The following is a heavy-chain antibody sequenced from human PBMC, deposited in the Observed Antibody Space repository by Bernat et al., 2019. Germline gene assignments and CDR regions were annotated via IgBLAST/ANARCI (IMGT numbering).Heavy chain of an antibody. D-gene: IGHD2-15*01. J-gene: IGHJ4*02. CDR2: IRSKANSYAT. V-gene: IGHV3-73*01. CDR1: GFTFSGSA. Sequence: EVQLVESGGGLVQPGGSLKLSCAASGFTFSGSAMHWVRQASGKGLEWVGRIRSKANSYATAYAASVKGRFTISRDDSKNTAYLQMNSLKTEDTAVYYCTNLMVVAATGGVWGQGTLVTVSS. CDR3: TNLMVVAATGGV.